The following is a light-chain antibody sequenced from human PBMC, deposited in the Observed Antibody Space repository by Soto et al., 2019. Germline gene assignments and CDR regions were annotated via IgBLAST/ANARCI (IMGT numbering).Light chain of an antibody. V-gene: IGKV3-20*01. CDR3: QQYGSSGT. Sequence: IIMTQSPVALSVSPGKRSNLSCRASQSVNSNLAWYQQEPGQAPRLLIYGASNRATGIPDRFSGSGSGTDFTFAISRLEPEDFPVYYCQQYGSSGTFGQGTKVDNK. CDR2: GAS. J-gene: IGKJ1*01. CDR1: QSVNSN.